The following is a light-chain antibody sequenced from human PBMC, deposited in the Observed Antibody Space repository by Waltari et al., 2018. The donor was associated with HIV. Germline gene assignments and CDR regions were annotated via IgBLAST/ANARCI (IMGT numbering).Light chain of an antibody. V-gene: IGKV3-20*01. Sequence: EIVMTQSPGTLSLSPGETATLNCRASQSVNANYLAWYQQKPGQPPRLLMYGASTRNTGVPDRFTGIGSGTDFTLTISRLEADDFAVYYCQQFADSLRTFGGGTKVEIK. CDR1: QSVNANY. CDR2: GAS. J-gene: IGKJ4*01. CDR3: QQFADSLRT.